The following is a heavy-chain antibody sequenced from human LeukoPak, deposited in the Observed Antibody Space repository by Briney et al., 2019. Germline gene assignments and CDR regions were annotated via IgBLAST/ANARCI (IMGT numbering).Heavy chain of an antibody. CDR2: IYYSGST. CDR3: GRRNRGSYPPPFDY. V-gene: IGHV4-39*01. J-gene: IGHJ4*02. CDR1: GGSISSSSYY. Sequence: KASETLSLTCTVSGGSISSSSYYWGWIRQPPGKGLEWIGSIYYSGSTSYNPSLKSRVTISVDTSKNQFSLNLSSVTATDTAVYYCGRRNRGSYPPPFDYWGQGTLVTVSS. D-gene: IGHD1-26*01.